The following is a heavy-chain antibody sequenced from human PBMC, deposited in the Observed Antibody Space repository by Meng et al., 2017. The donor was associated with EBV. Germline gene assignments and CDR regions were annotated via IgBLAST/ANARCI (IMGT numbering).Heavy chain of an antibody. CDR1: GYPFPSYY. D-gene: IGHD2-21*01. V-gene: IGHV1-46*01. CDR3: ARDFCGGDCYLFDY. J-gene: IGHJ4*02. CDR2: INPSGGST. Sequence: VELGPLGAEVEKPAPSVQVACKASGYPFPSYYIHWVPQAPGQGLEWMGIINPSGGSTSYAQKFQGRVTMTRDTSTSTAYMELSSLRSEDTAVYYCARDFCGGDCYLFDYWGQGTLVTVSS.